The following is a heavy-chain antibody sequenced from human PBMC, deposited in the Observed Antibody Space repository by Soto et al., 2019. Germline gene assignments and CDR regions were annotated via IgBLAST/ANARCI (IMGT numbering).Heavy chain of an antibody. CDR3: VSSTSGVRGVTPLLRAFDL. CDR2: ITSNGGST. V-gene: IGHV3-64D*08. Sequence: GGSLRLSCSASGFTFSSYAMQWVRQAPGKGLEYVSAITSNGGSTYYADSVKGRFTISKDNSENTLYLQVSSLRAEDTAVYYCVSSTSGVRGVTPLLRAFDLWGQGTMVTVSS. J-gene: IGHJ3*01. D-gene: IGHD3-10*01. CDR1: GFTFSSYA.